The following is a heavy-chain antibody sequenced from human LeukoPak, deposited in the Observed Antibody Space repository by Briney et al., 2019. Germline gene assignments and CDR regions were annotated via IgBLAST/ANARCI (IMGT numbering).Heavy chain of an antibody. V-gene: IGHV3-48*03. CDR1: GFTFSSYE. CDR2: ISSSGSTI. D-gene: IGHD3-10*01. J-gene: IGHJ4*02. Sequence: QSGGSLRLSCAASGFTFSSYEMNWVRQAPGKGLEWVSYISSSGSTIYYADSVKGRFTISRDNAKNSLYLQMNSLRAEDTAVYCCARNYGSGSPPFDYWGQGTLVTVSS. CDR3: ARNYGSGSPPFDY.